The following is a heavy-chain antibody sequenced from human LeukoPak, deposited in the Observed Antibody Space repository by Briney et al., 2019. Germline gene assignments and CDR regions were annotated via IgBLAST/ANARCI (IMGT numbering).Heavy chain of an antibody. CDR2: ISAGSGNT. J-gene: IGHJ4*02. V-gene: IGHV1-3*01. D-gene: IGHD2-2*02. CDR3: ARDLGYTLSY. CDR1: GYTFTDYA. Sequence: ASVKVSCKASGYTFTDYAIHWVRQAHGQRLEWMGWISAGSGNTKYSRSLQGRVTITRDTSASTAYMELRSLRSEDTAVYYCARDLGYTLSYWGQGTPVTVSS.